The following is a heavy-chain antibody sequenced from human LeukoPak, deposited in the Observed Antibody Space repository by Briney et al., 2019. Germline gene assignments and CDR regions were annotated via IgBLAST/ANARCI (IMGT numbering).Heavy chain of an antibody. J-gene: IGHJ6*03. CDR2: INHSGST. CDR3: ARLSGGEDYYYYYYMDV. D-gene: IGHD7-27*01. V-gene: IGHV4-34*01. Sequence: SETLSLTCAVYGGSFSDYYWSWIRQPPGKGLEWIGEINHSGSTNYNPSLKSRVTISVDTSKNQFSLKLSSVTAADTAVYYCARLSGGEDYYYYYYMDVWGKGTTVTVSS. CDR1: GGSFSDYY.